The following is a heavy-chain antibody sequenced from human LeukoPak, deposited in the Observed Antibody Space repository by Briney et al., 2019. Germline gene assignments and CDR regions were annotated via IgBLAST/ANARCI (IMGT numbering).Heavy chain of an antibody. CDR1: GGSISSGGYY. CDR2: IYYSGST. Sequence: TSETLSLTCTVSGGSISSGGYYWSWIRQHPGKGLEWIGYIYYSGSTYYNPSLKSRVTISVDTSKNQFSLKLSSVTAADTAVYYCARVIRTAMVYFDCWGQGTLVTVSS. J-gene: IGHJ4*02. D-gene: IGHD5-18*01. V-gene: IGHV4-31*03. CDR3: ARVIRTAMVYFDC.